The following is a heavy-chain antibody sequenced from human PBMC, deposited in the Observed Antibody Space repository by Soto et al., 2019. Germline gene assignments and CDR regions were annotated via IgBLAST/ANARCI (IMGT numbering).Heavy chain of an antibody. CDR3: ALRSMAVVPEY. CDR2: LYYGRSA. Sequence: QVQLQESGPGLVKPSETLSLTCAVSGDSISSYYCMWIRQPPGKGLESIGYLYYGRSANSNPSLNSRVTLSVDTSTNQCSLTLSSMTAADTAVYYCALRSMAVVPEYWGEGTLVTVSS. D-gene: IGHD3-22*01. V-gene: IGHV4-59*01. CDR1: GDSISSYY. J-gene: IGHJ4*02.